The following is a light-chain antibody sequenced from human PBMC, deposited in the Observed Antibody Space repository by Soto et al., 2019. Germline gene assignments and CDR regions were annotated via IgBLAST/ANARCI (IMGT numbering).Light chain of an antibody. Sequence: QTVVTQPPSVSGAPGQRVTISCTGSRSNIGAGYDVHWYQQLPGTAPKVLVYGNNNRPSGVPDRFSGSKAGTSASLAIRGLQAEDEADYYCQSYDSSLSGYVFGTGTKLTVL. CDR2: GNN. CDR3: QSYDSSLSGYV. J-gene: IGLJ1*01. V-gene: IGLV1-40*01. CDR1: RSNIGAGYD.